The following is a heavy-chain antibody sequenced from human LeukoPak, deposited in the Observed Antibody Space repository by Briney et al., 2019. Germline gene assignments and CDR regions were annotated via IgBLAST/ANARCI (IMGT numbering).Heavy chain of an antibody. CDR2: IYYSGST. CDR3: ARYRRTSDKRYHDP. Sequence: SETLSLTCTVSGGSISSYYWSWIRQPPGKGLEWIGYIYYSGSTNYNPSLKSRVTISVDTSKNQFSLKLSSVTAADTAVYYCARYRRTSDKRYHDPWGQGTLVTVSS. D-gene: IGHD3-16*02. V-gene: IGHV4-59*01. CDR1: GGSISSYY. J-gene: IGHJ5*02.